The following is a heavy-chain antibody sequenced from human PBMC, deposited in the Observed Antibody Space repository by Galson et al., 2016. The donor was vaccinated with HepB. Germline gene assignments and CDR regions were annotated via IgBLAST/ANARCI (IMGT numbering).Heavy chain of an antibody. CDR3: ARSKRQSSGYDDAFDL. V-gene: IGHV3-53*01. Sequence: SLRLSCAASGFNVINNYINWVRQAPGKGLEWVSITYSGGSSFYADSVKGRFSISRDSSKNLLSLQMNSLRVEDTDVYFCARSKRQSSGYDDAFDLWGLGTMVAVSP. CDR1: GFNVINNY. J-gene: IGHJ3*01. D-gene: IGHD5-12*01. CDR2: TYSGGSS.